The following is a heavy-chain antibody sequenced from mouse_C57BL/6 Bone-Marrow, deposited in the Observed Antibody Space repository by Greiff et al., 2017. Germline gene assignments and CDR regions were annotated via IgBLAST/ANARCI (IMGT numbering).Heavy chain of an antibody. CDR3: TRLRRGAY. CDR1: GYTFTDYE. CDR2: IDPETGGT. D-gene: IGHD2-12*01. V-gene: IGHV1-15*01. Sequence: QVQLKESGAELVRPGASVTLSCKASGYTFTDYEMHWVKQTPVHGLEWIGAIDPETGGTAYNQKFKGKAILTADKSSSTAYMEHRSLTSEDSAVYYCTRLRRGAYWGQGTLVTVSA. J-gene: IGHJ3*01.